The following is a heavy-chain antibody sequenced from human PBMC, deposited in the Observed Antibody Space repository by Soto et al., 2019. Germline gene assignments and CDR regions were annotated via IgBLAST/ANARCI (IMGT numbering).Heavy chain of an antibody. CDR3: ARSGAYCTSITCLFDSF. J-gene: IGHJ4*02. CDR2: ISAYNGDT. CDR1: GYTFTSYG. Sequence: QAQLVQSGGEVKKPGASVKVSCRASGYTFTSYGYAWVRQAPGQGLEWMAWISAYNGDTNYAQKFRDRVTLTTDTSTTTAHMELRNLGSDDTAVYYCARSGAYCTSITCLFDSFWGLGTLVTVSS. V-gene: IGHV1-18*01. D-gene: IGHD2-8*01.